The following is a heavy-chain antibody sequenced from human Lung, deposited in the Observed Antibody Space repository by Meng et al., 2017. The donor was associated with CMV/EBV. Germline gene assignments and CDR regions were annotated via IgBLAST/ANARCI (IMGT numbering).Heavy chain of an antibody. CDR3: LRRSGGSV. J-gene: IGHJ1*01. V-gene: IGHV4-4*02. CDR2: IPHRGSS. Sequence: QVQLRESGPALVKPSATLALTWAVSGDSITNHNWWAWVRQPPGKGLEWIGEIPHRGSSAYNPSLKSRVSMSIDKSKNQFSLKLTSVTAADTAVYHCLRRSGGSVWGQGTLVTVSS. D-gene: IGHD3-10*01. CDR1: GDSITNHNW.